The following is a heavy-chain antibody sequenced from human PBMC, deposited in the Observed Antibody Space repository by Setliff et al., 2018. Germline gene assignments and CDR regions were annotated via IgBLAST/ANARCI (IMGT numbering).Heavy chain of an antibody. V-gene: IGHV4-4*07. CDR2: IIHSGST. Sequence: SETLSLTCTVSGGSISSYYWSWIRQPAGKGLEWIGEIIHSGSTNYNPSLKSRVTMSVDTSKNQFSLKLSSVTAADTAVYYCARKGISALSGAFDMWGQGTMVTVSS. J-gene: IGHJ3*02. CDR3: ARKGISALSGAFDM. CDR1: GGSISSYY. D-gene: IGHD1-26*01.